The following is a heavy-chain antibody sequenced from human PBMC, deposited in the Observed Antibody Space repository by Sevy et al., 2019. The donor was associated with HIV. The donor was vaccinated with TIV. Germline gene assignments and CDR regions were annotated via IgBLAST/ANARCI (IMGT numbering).Heavy chain of an antibody. J-gene: IGHJ4*02. CDR3: AYYFDF. Sequence: GGSLRLSCAASRSTVSKYPMTWLRQPPGKGLQWVSTIDGGADNTYYADSVKGRFTISRDNSKNMVYLQMNSLRAEDTAIYYCAYYFDFWGQGTLVTVSS. CDR2: IDGGADNT. CDR1: RSTVSKYP. V-gene: IGHV3-23*01.